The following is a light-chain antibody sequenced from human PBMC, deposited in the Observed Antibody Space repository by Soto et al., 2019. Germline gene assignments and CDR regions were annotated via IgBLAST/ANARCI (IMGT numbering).Light chain of an antibody. CDR1: QSISSY. CDR2: AAS. Sequence: DIQMTQSPSSLSASVGDRVTITCRASQSISSYLNWYQQKPGKAPKLLIYAASSLQSGVPSRFSGSGSGTDFTLTISRLEPEDFAVYYCQQYGSLPWTFGQGTKVEIK. CDR3: QQYGSLPWT. V-gene: IGKV1-39*01. J-gene: IGKJ1*01.